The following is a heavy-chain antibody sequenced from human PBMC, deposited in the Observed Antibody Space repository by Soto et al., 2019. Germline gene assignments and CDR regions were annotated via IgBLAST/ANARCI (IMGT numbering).Heavy chain of an antibody. J-gene: IGHJ4*02. CDR3: ARQKQWLSPFDD. CDR2: IPNSGTT. CDR1: GGSITNDDYY. Sequence: QVQLQESGPGLVKPSQTLSLTCTVSGGSITNDDYYWNWIRQLPGKGLEWIGYIPNSGTTDYNPSLKSRVTISVDTSKSQVSLKLSAVTAADTAVYFCARQKQWLSPFDDWGQGTLVTVSS. V-gene: IGHV4-31*03. D-gene: IGHD6-19*01.